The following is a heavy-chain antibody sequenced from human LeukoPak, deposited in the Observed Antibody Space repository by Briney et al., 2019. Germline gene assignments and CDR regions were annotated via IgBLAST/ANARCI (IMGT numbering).Heavy chain of an antibody. D-gene: IGHD6-13*01. J-gene: IGHJ5*02. CDR1: GVSISSGGYY. CDR2: IYYSGST. CDR3: ARHAAAGGFDP. Sequence: PSETLSLTCTVSGVSISSGGYYWSWIRQHPGKGLEWIGCIYYSGSTNYNSSLKSRVTISVDTSKNQFSLKLSSVTAADTAVYYCARHAAAGGFDPWGQGTLVTVSS. V-gene: IGHV4-61*08.